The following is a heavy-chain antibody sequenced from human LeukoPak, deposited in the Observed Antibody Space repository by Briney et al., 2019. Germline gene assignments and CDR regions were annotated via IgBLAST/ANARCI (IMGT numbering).Heavy chain of an antibody. CDR1: GGSISSYY. D-gene: IGHD6-6*01. CDR3: AREDWQLDYYYYMDV. Sequence: SETLSLTCTVSGGSISSYYWSWLRQPPGKGLEWIGHIYYSGSTNYNPSLKSRVTISVDTSKNQFSLKLSSVTAADTAVYYCAREDWQLDYYYYMDVWGKGTTVTVSS. CDR2: IYYSGST. V-gene: IGHV4-59*12. J-gene: IGHJ6*03.